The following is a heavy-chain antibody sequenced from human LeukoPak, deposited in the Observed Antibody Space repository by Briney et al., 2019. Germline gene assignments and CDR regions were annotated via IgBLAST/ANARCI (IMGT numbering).Heavy chain of an antibody. CDR3: AKSYGSGSYSYDY. Sequence: GRSLRLSCAASGFTFSSYAMHWVRQAPGKGLEWVSAISGTSGSTYYTDSVKGRFTIFRDNSKNTLYLQMNSLRAEDTAVYYCAKSYGSGSYSYDYWGQGTLVTVSS. CDR2: ISGTSGST. D-gene: IGHD3-10*01. CDR1: GFTFSSYA. V-gene: IGHV3-23*01. J-gene: IGHJ4*02.